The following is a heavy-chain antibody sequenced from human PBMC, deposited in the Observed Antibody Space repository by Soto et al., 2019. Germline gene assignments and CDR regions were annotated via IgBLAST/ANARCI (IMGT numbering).Heavy chain of an antibody. V-gene: IGHV1-18*01. J-gene: IGHJ6*02. D-gene: IGHD3-16*01. CDR1: GYIFVNYG. CDR2: ISPYTGDT. CDR3: AMVDNYVTPTPQDV. Sequence: QVQLVQSGDEMKKPGASVRVSCKASGYIFVNYGIAWVRQAPGQGLEWMGWISPYTGDTHSASKVQGRLTMTTDTSTSTAYMDLGSQTSDDTAVYYCAMVDNYVTPTPQDVWGQGTTVTVSS.